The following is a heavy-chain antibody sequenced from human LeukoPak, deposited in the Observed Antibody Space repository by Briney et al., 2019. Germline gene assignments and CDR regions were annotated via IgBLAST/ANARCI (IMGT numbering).Heavy chain of an antibody. Sequence: PGGSLRLSCAASGFTFTNAWMSWVRQAPGKGLEWVGRIKSKTDGGTIDYAAPVKGRFTISRDDSKNTLYLQMNSLRAEDTAVYYCARDGRPPIPYYYDSSGYFTFDYWGQGTLVTVSS. CDR2: IKSKTDGGTI. D-gene: IGHD3-22*01. CDR1: GFTFTNAW. J-gene: IGHJ4*02. V-gene: IGHV3-15*01. CDR3: ARDGRPPIPYYYDSSGYFTFDY.